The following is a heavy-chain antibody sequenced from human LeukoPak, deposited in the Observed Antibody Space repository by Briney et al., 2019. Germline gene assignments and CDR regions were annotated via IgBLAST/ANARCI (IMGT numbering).Heavy chain of an antibody. Sequence: GASVKVSCKASGYTFTSYDINWVRQATGQGLEWMGWMNPNSGNTGYAQKFRGRVTMTRNTSISTAYMELSSLRSEDTAVYYCARNLLLWFGESSSDCFDPWGQGTLVTVSS. CDR2: MNPNSGNT. D-gene: IGHD3-10*01. CDR3: ARNLLLWFGESSSDCFDP. CDR1: GYTFTSYD. V-gene: IGHV1-8*01. J-gene: IGHJ5*02.